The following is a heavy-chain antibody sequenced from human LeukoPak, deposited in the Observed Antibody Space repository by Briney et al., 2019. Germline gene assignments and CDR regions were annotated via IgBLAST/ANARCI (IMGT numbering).Heavy chain of an antibody. J-gene: IGHJ6*03. D-gene: IGHD6-19*01. CDR2: ISSNGGST. CDR3: ASLPVAGNYYYMDV. Sequence: VGSLRLSCAASGFTFSSYAMHWVRQAPGKGLEYVSAISSNGGSTYYANSVKGRFTISRDNSKNTLYLQMGSLRAEDMAVYYCASLPVAGNYYYMDVWGKGTTVTVSS. CDR1: GFTFSSYA. V-gene: IGHV3-64*01.